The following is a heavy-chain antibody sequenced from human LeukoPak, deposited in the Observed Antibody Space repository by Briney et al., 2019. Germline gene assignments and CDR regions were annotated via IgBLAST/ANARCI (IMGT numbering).Heavy chain of an antibody. CDR2: IYSGGRT. Sequence: QPGGSLRLSCAASGFTVSSNYMNWARQAPGKGLEWASVIYSGGRTYYADSVKGRFTISRDNSKNTVYLQMNSLRAEDTAVYYCAKEGATTSFDYWGPGTLVTVSS. V-gene: IGHV3-53*01. CDR3: AKEGATTSFDY. CDR1: GFTVSSNY. D-gene: IGHD1-26*01. J-gene: IGHJ4*02.